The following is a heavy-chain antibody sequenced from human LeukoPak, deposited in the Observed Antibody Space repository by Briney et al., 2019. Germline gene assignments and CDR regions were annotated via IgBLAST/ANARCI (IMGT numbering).Heavy chain of an antibody. V-gene: IGHV1-46*01. CDR3: ARDSLYGVVDY. Sequence: ASVKVSCKQSGYTFTSYYIHWVRQAPGQGLEWMGIINPSGGSTSYAQKFQGRVTMTRDTSTSTVYMYLSSLKSEDTAVYYCARDSLYGVVDYWGQGTLVTVSS. D-gene: IGHD4-17*01. CDR1: GYTFTSYY. J-gene: IGHJ4*02. CDR2: INPSGGST.